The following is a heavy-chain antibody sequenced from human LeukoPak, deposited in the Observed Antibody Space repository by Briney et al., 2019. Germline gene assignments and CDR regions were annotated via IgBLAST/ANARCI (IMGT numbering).Heavy chain of an antibody. CDR1: GGSFSGYY. CDR2: INHSGST. Sequence: PSETLSLTCAVYGGSFSGYYWSWIRQPPGKGLEWIGEINHSGSTNYNPSLKSRVTISVDTSKNQFSLKLSSVTAADTAVYYCARVSGWYRGYYYGMDVWGQGTTVTVSS. D-gene: IGHD6-19*01. V-gene: IGHV4-34*01. J-gene: IGHJ6*02. CDR3: ARVSGWYRGYYYGMDV.